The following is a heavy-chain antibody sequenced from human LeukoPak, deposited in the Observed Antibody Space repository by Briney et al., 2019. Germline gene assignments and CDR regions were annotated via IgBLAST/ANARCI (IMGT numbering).Heavy chain of an antibody. CDR2: ISAYNGNT. D-gene: IGHD6-13*01. V-gene: IGHV1-18*01. J-gene: IGHJ4*02. CDR1: GYTFTSYG. Sequence: ASVKVSCKASGYTFTSYGISWVRQAPGQGLEWMGWISAYNGNTNYAQKLQGRVTITTDESTSTAYMELSSLRSEDTAVYYCARARGAAAGRPVFDYWGQGTLVTVSS. CDR3: ARARGAAAGRPVFDY.